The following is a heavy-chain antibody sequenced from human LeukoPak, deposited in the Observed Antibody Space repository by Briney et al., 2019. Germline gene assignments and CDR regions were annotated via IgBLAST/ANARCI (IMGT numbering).Heavy chain of an antibody. CDR2: ISGSGGST. J-gene: IGHJ4*02. CDR1: GFTFSTYA. CDR3: AKDMRSSSWYYFDY. Sequence: GGSLRLSCAASGFTFSTYAMSWVRQAPGKGLEWVSAISGSGGSTYYADSVKGRFTISRDNSKNSLYLQMNSLRTEDTALYYCAKDMRSSSWYYFDYWGQGTLVTVSS. V-gene: IGHV3-43*02. D-gene: IGHD6-13*01.